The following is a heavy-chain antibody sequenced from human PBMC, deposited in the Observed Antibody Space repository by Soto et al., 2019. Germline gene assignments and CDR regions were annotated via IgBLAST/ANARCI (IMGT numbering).Heavy chain of an antibody. J-gene: IGHJ4*02. CDR2: INPNSGGT. Sequence: ASVKVSCKASGYTFTGYYMHWVRQAPGQGLKWMGWINPNSGGTNYAQKFQGWVTMTRDTSISTAYMELSRLRSDDTAVYYCARDSPFGYCCGGSCYSLAFDYWGQGTLVTVSS. CDR1: GYTFTGYY. D-gene: IGHD2-15*01. CDR3: ARDSPFGYCCGGSCYSLAFDY. V-gene: IGHV1-2*04.